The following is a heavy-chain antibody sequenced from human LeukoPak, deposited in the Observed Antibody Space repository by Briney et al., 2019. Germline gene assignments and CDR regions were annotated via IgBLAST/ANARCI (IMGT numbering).Heavy chain of an antibody. Sequence: PGGSLRLSCAASGFTFSGYAMHWVRQAPGKGLEYVSAISTNGGSTYYANSVKGRFTISRDNSKNTLYLQMGSLRAEDMAVYYCARERVDCSGGSCLYYFDYWGQGTLVTVSS. J-gene: IGHJ4*02. CDR1: GFTFSGYA. CDR3: ARERVDCSGGSCLYYFDY. V-gene: IGHV3-64*01. CDR2: ISTNGGST. D-gene: IGHD2-15*01.